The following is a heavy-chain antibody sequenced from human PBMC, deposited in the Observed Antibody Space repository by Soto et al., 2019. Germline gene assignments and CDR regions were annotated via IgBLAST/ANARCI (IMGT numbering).Heavy chain of an antibody. CDR3: AKTRSSSLYPPAFFDY. CDR1: GFTFSSYA. Sequence: PGGSLSLSCAASGFTFSSYAMNWVRQAPGKGLEWVSAISGSGGSTYYADSVKGRFTISRDNSKNTLYLQMNSLRAEDTAVYYCAKTRSSSLYPPAFFDYWGQGTLVTVSS. V-gene: IGHV3-23*01. CDR2: ISGSGGST. D-gene: IGHD6-6*01. J-gene: IGHJ4*02.